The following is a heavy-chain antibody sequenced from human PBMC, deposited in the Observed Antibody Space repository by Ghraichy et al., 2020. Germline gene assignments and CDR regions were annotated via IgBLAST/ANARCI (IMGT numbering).Heavy chain of an antibody. CDR1: GYTLTELS. V-gene: IGHV1-24*01. J-gene: IGHJ4*02. CDR2: FDPEDGET. CDR3: ATESRIQLWLRREPWFFDY. D-gene: IGHD5-18*01. Sequence: ASVKVSCKVSGYTLTELSMHWVRQAPGKGLEWMGGFDPEDGETIYAQKFQGRVTMTEDTSTDTAYMELSSLRSEDTAVYYCATESRIQLWLRREPWFFDYWGQGTLVTVSS.